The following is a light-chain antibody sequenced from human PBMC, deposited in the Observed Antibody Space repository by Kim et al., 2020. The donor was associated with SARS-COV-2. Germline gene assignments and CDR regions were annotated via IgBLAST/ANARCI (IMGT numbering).Light chain of an antibody. V-gene: IGKV3-20*01. J-gene: IGKJ5*01. CDR3: QQFGGSPPIT. CDR2: GAS. Sequence: PEETATLSCRASERVDRSKLAWYQQKPGQAPRLLIFGASSRATGIPDRFSGSGSGTDFTLTISRLEPEDFAVYYCQQFGGSPPITFGQGTRLEIK. CDR1: ERVDRSK.